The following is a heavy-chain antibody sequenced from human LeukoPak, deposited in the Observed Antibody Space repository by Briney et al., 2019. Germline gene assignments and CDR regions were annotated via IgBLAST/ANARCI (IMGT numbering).Heavy chain of an antibody. Sequence: PGGSLRLSCTATGFTFSNYWMGWVRQTPEKGLGWVANIKQDGSETVYVDSVKGRFTISRDNAQSSLYLQMNSLRAEDTAVYYCARDPYSSSWSYGMDVWGQGTAVTVSS. CDR1: GFTFSNYW. CDR2: IKQDGSET. CDR3: ARDPYSSSWSYGMDV. D-gene: IGHD6-13*01. J-gene: IGHJ6*02. V-gene: IGHV3-7*05.